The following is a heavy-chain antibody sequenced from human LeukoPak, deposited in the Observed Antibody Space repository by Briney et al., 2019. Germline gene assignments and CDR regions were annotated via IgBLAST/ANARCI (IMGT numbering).Heavy chain of an antibody. D-gene: IGHD6-19*01. CDR1: GGSITNNGYY. CDR2: MHYSGST. Sequence: KPSEPLSLTCSVSGGSITNNGYYWGWIRQSPETGLEWIGSMHYSGSTYYSPSLNSRITISEDTSKNQFSLKLTSVTAADTAVYYCATHSSGWEYWYFDLWGRGTLVTVSS. V-gene: IGHV4-39*07. J-gene: IGHJ2*01. CDR3: ATHSSGWEYWYFDL.